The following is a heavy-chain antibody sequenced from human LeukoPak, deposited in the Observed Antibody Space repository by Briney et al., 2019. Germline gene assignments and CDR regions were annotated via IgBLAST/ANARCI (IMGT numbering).Heavy chain of an antibody. V-gene: IGHV4-59*08. J-gene: IGHJ4*02. D-gene: IGHD4-11*01. CDR3: ARHYSNYGYFDY. CDR2: IYYSGST. Sequence: PSETLSLTCAVYGGSFSGYYWSWIRQPPGEGLEWIGYIYYSGSTNYNPSLKSRVTISVDTSKNQFSLKLSSVTAADTAVYYCARHYSNYGYFDYWGQGTLVTVSS. CDR1: GGSFSGYY.